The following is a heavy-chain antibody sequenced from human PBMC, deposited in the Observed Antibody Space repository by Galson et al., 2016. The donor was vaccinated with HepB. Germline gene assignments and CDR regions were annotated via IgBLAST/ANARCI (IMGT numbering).Heavy chain of an antibody. D-gene: IGHD2-15*01. CDR2: TYLRSKWYN. V-gene: IGHV6-1*01. J-gene: IGHJ4*02. CDR1: GDSVSSTTAA. Sequence: CAISGDSVSSTTAAWNWFRQSASRGLEWLGRTYLRSKWYNNSASFVQGRITINPDTSKNQFSLQPNSLTPEDTAVYYCAREDDGGIERYDYFDYWGQGTPVTVSS. CDR3: AREDDGGIERYDYFDY.